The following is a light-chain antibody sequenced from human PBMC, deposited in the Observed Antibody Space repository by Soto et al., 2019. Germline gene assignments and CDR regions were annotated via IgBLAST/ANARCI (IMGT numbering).Light chain of an antibody. CDR1: NSNIASNT. CDR3: AAWDDTLKRYV. V-gene: IGLV1-44*01. CDR2: YNN. J-gene: IGLJ1*01. Sequence: QSALTQPPSASETPGQTVSISCSGSNSNIASNTVNWYQHLPGTAPKLLIYYNNQRPSGVPDRFSGSKSGTSASLAISGLQSEDESDYYCAAWDDTLKRYVFGTGTKVNRP.